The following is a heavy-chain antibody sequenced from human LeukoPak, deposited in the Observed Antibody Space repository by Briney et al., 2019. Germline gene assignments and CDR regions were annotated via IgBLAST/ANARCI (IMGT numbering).Heavy chain of an antibody. D-gene: IGHD3-22*01. CDR1: GFTFSSYA. CDR2: ISYDGSNK. V-gene: IGHV3-30*04. Sequence: GRSLRLSCAASGFTFSSYAMHWVRQAPGKGLEWVAVISYDGSNKYYADSVKGRFTISRDNSKNTLYLQMNSLRAEDTAVYYCARLGSSGYYGNWFDPWGQGTLVTVSS. J-gene: IGHJ5*02. CDR3: ARLGSSGYYGNWFDP.